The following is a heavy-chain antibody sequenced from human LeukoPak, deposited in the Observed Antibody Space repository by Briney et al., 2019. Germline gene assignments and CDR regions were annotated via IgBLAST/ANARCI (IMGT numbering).Heavy chain of an antibody. CDR1: GGTFSSFV. CDR3: ASATLRCSGGSCYEMDV. Sequence: SVKVSCEASGGTFSSFVISWVRQAPGQGLEWMGGIIPLFGTANYAQKFQGRVTIIADKSTSTAYMELSSLRSEDTAVYYCASATLRCSGGSCYEMDVWGKGTTVTVSS. D-gene: IGHD2-15*01. CDR2: IIPLFGTA. V-gene: IGHV1-69*06. J-gene: IGHJ6*04.